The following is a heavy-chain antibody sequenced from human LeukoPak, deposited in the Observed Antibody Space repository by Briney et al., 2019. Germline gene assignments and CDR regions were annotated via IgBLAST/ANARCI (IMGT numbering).Heavy chain of an antibody. CDR1: GGSISSYY. J-gene: IGHJ4*02. D-gene: IGHD6-13*01. Sequence: PSETLSPTCTVSGGSISSYYWSWIRQPPGKGLEWIGYIYYSGSTNYNPSLKSRVTISVDTSKNQFSLKLSSVTAADTAVYYCARAYSSSWYWYFDYWGQGTLVTVSS. V-gene: IGHV4-59*01. CDR3: ARAYSSSWYWYFDY. CDR2: IYYSGST.